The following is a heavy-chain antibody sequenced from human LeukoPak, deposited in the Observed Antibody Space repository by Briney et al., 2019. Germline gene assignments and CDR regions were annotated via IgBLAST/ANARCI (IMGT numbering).Heavy chain of an antibody. CDR1: GFTFSVYG. D-gene: IGHD2-2*01. CDR2: ISSGGTTI. CDR3: VRDFEVPAAAPDYYYFYYMDV. Sequence: PGGSLRLSCAVSGFTFSVYGMNWVRQAPGKGLEWLSHISSGGTTIYYADSVKGRFTVSRDNVENSPFLQMNSLRVDDTAVYYCVRDFEVPAAAPDYYYFYYMDVWGTGTTVTVSS. J-gene: IGHJ6*03. V-gene: IGHV3-48*04.